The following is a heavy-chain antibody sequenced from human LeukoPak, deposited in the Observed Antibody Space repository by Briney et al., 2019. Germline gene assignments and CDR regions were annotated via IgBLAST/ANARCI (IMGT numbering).Heavy chain of an antibody. V-gene: IGHV1-3*01. J-gene: IGHJ4*02. Sequence: ASVKVSCKASGYTFTSYATHWVRQAPGQRLEWMGWINAGNGNTKYSQKFQGRVTITRDTSASTAYMELSSLRSEDTAVYYCARSSSSWINYFDYWGQGTLVTVSS. CDR1: GYTFTSYA. CDR2: INAGNGNT. CDR3: ARSSSSWINYFDY. D-gene: IGHD6-13*01.